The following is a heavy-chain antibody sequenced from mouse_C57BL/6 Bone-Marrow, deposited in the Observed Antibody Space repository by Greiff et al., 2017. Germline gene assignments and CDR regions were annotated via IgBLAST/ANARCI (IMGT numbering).Heavy chain of an antibody. CDR1: GYTFTSYW. D-gene: IGHD4-1*01. J-gene: IGHJ3*01. CDR2: IDPSDSYT. V-gene: IGHV1-59*01. CDR3: ARGNWAWFAY. Sequence: QVQLKQPGAELVRPGTSVKLSCKASGYTFTSYWMHWVKQRPGQGLEWIGVIDPSDSYTNYNQKFKGKATLTVDTSSSTAYMQLSSLTSEDSAVYYCARGNWAWFAYWGQGTLVTVSA.